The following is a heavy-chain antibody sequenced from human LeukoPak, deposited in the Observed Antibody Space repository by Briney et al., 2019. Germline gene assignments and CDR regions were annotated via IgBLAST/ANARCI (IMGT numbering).Heavy chain of an antibody. D-gene: IGHD6-19*01. V-gene: IGHV6-1*01. CDR2: TYYRSKWYS. CDR3: ARGPQWLNY. Sequence: SQPLSLTCAISGDSVSSDSATWNWIRQSPSRGLEWLGRTYYRSKWYSAYAVSVKSRISINSDTSKNQFSLQLNSVTPEDTAIYYCARGPQWLNYWGQGTLVTVSS. CDR1: GDSVSSDSAT. J-gene: IGHJ4*02.